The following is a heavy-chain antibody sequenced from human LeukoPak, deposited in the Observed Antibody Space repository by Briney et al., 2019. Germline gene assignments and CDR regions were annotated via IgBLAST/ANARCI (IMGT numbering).Heavy chain of an antibody. D-gene: IGHD4-23*01. J-gene: IGHJ4*02. CDR3: ARLSDYGGKADY. V-gene: IGHV4-39*01. CDR1: GGSISSSSYY. CDR2: IYYSGST. Sequence: SETLSLTCTVSGGSISSSSYYWGWIRQPPGKGLEWIGSIYYSGSTYYNPSLKSRVTISVDTSKNQFSLKLTSVTAAETAVYYCARLSDYGGKADYWGQGTLVTVSS.